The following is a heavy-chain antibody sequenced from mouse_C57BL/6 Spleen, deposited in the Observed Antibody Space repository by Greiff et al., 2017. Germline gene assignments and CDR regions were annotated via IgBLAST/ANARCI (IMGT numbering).Heavy chain of an antibody. CDR2: IDPSDSIT. V-gene: IGHV1-50*01. CDR3: ARSELTGTC. CDR1: GYTFTSYW. D-gene: IGHD4-1*01. Sequence: QVQLQQSGAELVKPGASVKLSCKASGYTFTSYWMQWVKQRPGQGLEWIGEIDPSDSITNYNQKFKGKATLTVDPSSSTAYMQLSSLTSEDSAVYYCARSELTGTCWGQGTTLTVSS. J-gene: IGHJ2*01.